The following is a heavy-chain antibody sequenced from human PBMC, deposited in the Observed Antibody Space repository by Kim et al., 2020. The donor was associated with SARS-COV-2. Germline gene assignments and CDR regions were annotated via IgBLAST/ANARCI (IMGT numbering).Heavy chain of an antibody. CDR1: GFTFDDYT. CDR2: ISWDGVST. Sequence: GGSLRLSCTASGFTFDDYTMHWVRQAPGKGLEWVSLISWDGVSTYYADSVKGRFTISRDNSKNSLYLQMNSLRTEDTALYYCAKDYKMSYYGSGSYVSYFDYWGQGTLVTVSS. CDR3: AKDYKMSYYGSGSYVSYFDY. V-gene: IGHV3-43*01. J-gene: IGHJ4*02. D-gene: IGHD3-10*01.